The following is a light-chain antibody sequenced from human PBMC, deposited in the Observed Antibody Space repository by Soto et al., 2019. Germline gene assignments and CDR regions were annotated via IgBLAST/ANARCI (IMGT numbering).Light chain of an antibody. CDR3: AAWDDSLRSPV. Sequence: QSVLTQPPSASGTPGQRVTISCSGSSSNIGINYVYWYQQLPGTAPKLLIYRNNQRPSGVPDRFSGSKSGTSASPATSGLRSEDEADYYCAAWDDSLRSPVFGGGTKLTVL. V-gene: IGLV1-47*01. CDR1: SSNIGINY. J-gene: IGLJ2*01. CDR2: RNN.